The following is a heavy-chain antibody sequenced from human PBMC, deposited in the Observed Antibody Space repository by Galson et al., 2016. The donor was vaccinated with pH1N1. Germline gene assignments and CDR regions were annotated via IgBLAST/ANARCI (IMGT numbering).Heavy chain of an antibody. J-gene: IGHJ4*02. CDR1: GFTFSVFA. CDR2: ISSSGDNI. CDR3: ARVRSSGHNYAQQFVD. V-gene: IGHV3-30-3*01. Sequence: SLRLSCAASGFTFSVFAMHWVRQAPGEGLEWVAVISSSGDNIFYADSVKGRFTISRDSSKNTLYLQMNNLRPEDTAFYYCARVRSSGHNYAQQFVDWGQGTLVTVSS. D-gene: IGHD6-19*01.